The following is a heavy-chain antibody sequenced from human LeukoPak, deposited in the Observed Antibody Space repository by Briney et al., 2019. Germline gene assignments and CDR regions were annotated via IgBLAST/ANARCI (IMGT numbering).Heavy chain of an antibody. V-gene: IGHV4-59*01. D-gene: IGHD6-19*01. CDR2: IHYSGST. Sequence: SETLSLTCTVSGGSISSYYWSWIRQPPGKGLEWIGYIHYSGSTNYNPSLKSRVTISVDTSKNQFSLKLSSVTAADTAVYYCARTLVDYSSGWYVFDYWGQGTLVTVSS. CDR3: ARTLVDYSSGWYVFDY. J-gene: IGHJ4*02. CDR1: GGSISSYY.